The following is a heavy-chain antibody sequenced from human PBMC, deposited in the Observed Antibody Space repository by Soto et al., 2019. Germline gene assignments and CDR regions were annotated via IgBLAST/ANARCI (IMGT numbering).Heavy chain of an antibody. J-gene: IGHJ4*02. Sequence: QVQLQQWGAGLLKPSETLSLTCAVYGGSFSGYYWSWIRPPPGKGLQWIGEINHSGSTNYNPSPNSLVTISVDTPKNKFSLKLSYVTAADTAVYYCARGVLLWFGESRTFDYWGQGTLVTVSS. D-gene: IGHD3-10*01. V-gene: IGHV4-34*01. CDR1: GGSFSGYY. CDR2: INHSGST. CDR3: ARGVLLWFGESRTFDY.